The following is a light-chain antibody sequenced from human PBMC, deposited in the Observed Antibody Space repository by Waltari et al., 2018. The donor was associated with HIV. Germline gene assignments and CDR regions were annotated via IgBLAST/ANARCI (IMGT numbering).Light chain of an antibody. CDR1: QSLLHSNGYNY. V-gene: IGKV2-28*01. J-gene: IGKJ4*01. CDR2: LGS. CDR3: MQALQTPLT. Sequence: DIVMTQSPLSLPVTPGGPASTPCRSSQSLLHSNGYNYLDWYLQKPGQSPQLLIYLGSNRASGVPDRFSGSGSGTDFTLKISRVEAEDVGVYYCMQALQTPLTFGGGTKVEIK.